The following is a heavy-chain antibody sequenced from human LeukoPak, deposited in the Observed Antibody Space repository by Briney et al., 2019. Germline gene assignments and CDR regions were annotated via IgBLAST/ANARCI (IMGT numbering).Heavy chain of an antibody. CDR3: ARKEGRSDYNPLFEY. CDR1: GGSLSGYY. D-gene: IGHD1-14*01. CDR2: INHSGST. Sequence: SETLSLTCAVYGGSLSGYYSSRIRQPPGKGLEWIGEINHSGSTNYNPSLKSRVTISVDTSKNQFSLKLFSVTAADTALYYCARKEGRSDYNPLFEYWGEGLLVTVSS. J-gene: IGHJ4*01. V-gene: IGHV4-34*01.